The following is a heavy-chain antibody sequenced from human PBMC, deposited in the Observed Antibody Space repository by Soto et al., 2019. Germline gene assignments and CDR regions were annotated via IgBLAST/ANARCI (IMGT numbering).Heavy chain of an antibody. V-gene: IGHV4-39*01. CDR2: VFYTGFT. CDR1: GGSISGSYYY. CDR3: ARYDFWSGYLDV. Sequence: SETLSLTCAVSGGSISGSYYYWGWLRQSPGKGPEWIGSVFYTGFTSYNPSLESRVSVSVDTSKNQFSLKLSSVTAADTAVYYCARYDFWSGYLDVWGQGTTVTVSS. D-gene: IGHD3-3*01. J-gene: IGHJ6*02.